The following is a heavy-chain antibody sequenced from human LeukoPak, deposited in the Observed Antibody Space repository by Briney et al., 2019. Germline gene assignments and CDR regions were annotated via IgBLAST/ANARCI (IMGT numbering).Heavy chain of an antibody. D-gene: IGHD6-13*01. CDR3: ARGLMMAVAGRGEFHY. J-gene: IGHJ4*02. CDR2: LYYSGST. CDR1: GGSISSYY. Sequence: SQTLSLTCTVSGGSISSYYWSWIRQPPGKGLEWIGYLYYSGSTNYNPSLKSRVTISVDTSKNQFSLKLSSVTAADTAVYYCARGLMMAVAGRGEFHYWGQGTLVTVS. V-gene: IGHV4-59*01.